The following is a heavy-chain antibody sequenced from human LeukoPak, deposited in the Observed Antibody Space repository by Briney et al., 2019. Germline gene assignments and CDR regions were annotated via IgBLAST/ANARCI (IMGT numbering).Heavy chain of an antibody. CDR2: ISGTGVT. CDR1: GFTFNNYA. V-gene: IGHV3-23*01. D-gene: IGHD3-10*01. CDR3: ASPRRGPGADY. J-gene: IGHJ4*02. Sequence: GGSLRLSCAASGFTFNNYAVSWVRQAPGKELEWVSLISGTGVTYYAGSVKGRFTTSRDDSKNTLYPQMNSLRAEDTAVYYCASPRRGPGADYWGQGTLVTVSS.